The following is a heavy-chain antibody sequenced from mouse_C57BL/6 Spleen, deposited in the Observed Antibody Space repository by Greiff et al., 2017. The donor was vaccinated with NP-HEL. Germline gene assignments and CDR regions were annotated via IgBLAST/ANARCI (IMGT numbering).Heavy chain of an antibody. Sequence: VQLQQSGPGLVKPSQSLSLTCSVTGYSITSGYYWNWIRQFPGNKLEWMGYISYDGSNNYNPSLKNRISITRDTSKNQFFLKLNSVTTEDTATYYCATKLFDYWGQGTTLTVSS. V-gene: IGHV3-6*01. CDR1: GYSITSGYY. CDR3: ATKLFDY. J-gene: IGHJ2*01. CDR2: ISYDGSN.